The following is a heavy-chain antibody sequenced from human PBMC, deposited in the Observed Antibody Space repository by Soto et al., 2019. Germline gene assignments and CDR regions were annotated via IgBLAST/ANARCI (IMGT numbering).Heavy chain of an antibody. D-gene: IGHD3-22*01. J-gene: IGHJ4*02. CDR2: TYYSGST. Sequence: SETLSLTCTVSGGSISSYYWSWIRQPPGKGLEWIGYTYYSGSTNYNPSLKSRVTISVDTSKNQFSLKLSSVTAADTAVYYCARGDSSGYYYVGYWGQGTLVTVSS. CDR1: GGSISSYY. CDR3: ARGDSSGYYYVGY. V-gene: IGHV4-59*01.